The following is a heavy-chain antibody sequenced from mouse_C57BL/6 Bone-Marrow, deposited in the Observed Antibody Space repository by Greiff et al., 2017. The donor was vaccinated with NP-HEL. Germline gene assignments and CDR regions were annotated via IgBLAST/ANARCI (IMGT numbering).Heavy chain of an antibody. D-gene: IGHD2-5*01. CDR3: ARGAYYSNYGAY. J-gene: IGHJ3*01. V-gene: IGHV1-55*01. CDR1: GYTFTSYW. Sequence: QVQLQQPGAELVKPGASVKMSCKASGYTFTSYWITWVKQRPGQGLEWIGDIYPGSGSTNYNEKFKSKATLTVDTSSRTAYMQLSSLTSEDSAVYYCARGAYYSNYGAYWGQGTLVTVSA. CDR2: IYPGSGST.